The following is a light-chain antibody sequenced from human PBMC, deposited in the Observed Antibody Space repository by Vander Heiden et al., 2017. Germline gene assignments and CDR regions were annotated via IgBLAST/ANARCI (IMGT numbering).Light chain of an antibody. CDR1: QSISSY. CDR2: AAP. V-gene: IGKV1-39*01. J-gene: IGKJ2*01. CDR3: QQSYSTLRRT. Sequence: DIQMTQSPSSLSASVGDRVTITCRASQSISSYLNWYQQKPGKAPKLLIYAAPSLQSGVPSRFSGSGSGTDFTLTISSLQPEDFATYYCQQSYSTLRRTFGQGTKLEIK.